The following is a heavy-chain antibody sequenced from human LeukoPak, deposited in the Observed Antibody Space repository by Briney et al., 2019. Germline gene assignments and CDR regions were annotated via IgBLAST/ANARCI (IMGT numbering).Heavy chain of an antibody. D-gene: IGHD6-19*01. Sequence: SETLSLTCTVSGGSISSYYWSWIRQPPGKGLEWIGYIYYSRSTNYNPSLKSRVTISVDTSKNQFSLKLSSVTAADTAVYYCARGSVAGTSDYWGQGTLVTVSS. CDR1: GGSISSYY. CDR2: IYYSRST. CDR3: ARGSVAGTSDY. V-gene: IGHV4-59*01. J-gene: IGHJ4*02.